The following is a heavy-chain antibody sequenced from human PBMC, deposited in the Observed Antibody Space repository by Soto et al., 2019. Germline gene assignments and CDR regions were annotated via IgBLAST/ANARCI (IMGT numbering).Heavy chain of an antibody. CDR3: AKEWYSSQTYYYYYMDV. Sequence: GGSLRLSCAASGFTFSSYWMSWVRQAPGKGLEWVANIKQDGSAKYYADSVKGRFTISRDNAKNSLYLQMNSLRAEDTAVYYCAKEWYSSQTYYYYYMDVWGKGTTVTVSS. J-gene: IGHJ6*03. D-gene: IGHD6-13*01. CDR2: IKQDGSAK. CDR1: GFTFSSYW. V-gene: IGHV3-7*01.